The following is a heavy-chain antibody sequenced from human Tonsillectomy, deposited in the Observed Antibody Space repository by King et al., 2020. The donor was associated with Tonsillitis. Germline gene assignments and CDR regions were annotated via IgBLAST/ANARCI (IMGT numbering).Heavy chain of an antibody. CDR2: ISAYNGNT. J-gene: IGHJ4*02. D-gene: IGHD3-16*01. Sequence: QLVQSGAEVKKPGASMKVSCKASGYTFTSYDFSWVRQAPGQGLEWMGWISAYNGNTNYPQKFQGRVTMTTDTSTSTAYMELRSLRSDDTAVYYCARDRMGGSPFDYWGQGTLVTVSS. CDR1: GYTFTSYD. V-gene: IGHV1-18*04. CDR3: ARDRMGGSPFDY.